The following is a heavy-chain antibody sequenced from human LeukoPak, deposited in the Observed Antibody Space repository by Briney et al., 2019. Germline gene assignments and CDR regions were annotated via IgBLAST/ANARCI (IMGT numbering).Heavy chain of an antibody. Sequence: ASVKVSCKASGYTFTSYYMHWVRQSPGQRLEWMGIINPSGSSTRYAQKFQGRVTMTRDTSTSTVYMELSSLRSEDTAVYFCARAIAVAGTSFDYWGQGTLVSVFS. V-gene: IGHV1-46*01. CDR3: ARAIAVAGTSFDY. D-gene: IGHD6-19*01. CDR2: INPSGSST. J-gene: IGHJ4*02. CDR1: GYTFTSYY.